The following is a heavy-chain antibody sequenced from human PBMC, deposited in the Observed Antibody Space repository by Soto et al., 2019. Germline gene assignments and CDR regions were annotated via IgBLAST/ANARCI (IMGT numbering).Heavy chain of an antibody. Sequence: GGSLRLSCAASGFTFRSYAMSWVRQAPGKGLEWVAAIIGAGDDTFHADSVKGRLTISRDNSKNTLFLQMNSLRADDSALYYHAKGFLTSSPYYFDCCGQVTLVTV. J-gene: IGHJ4*02. D-gene: IGHD2-21*01. CDR1: GFTFRSYA. CDR2: IIGAGDDT. CDR3: AKGFLTSSPYYFDC. V-gene: IGHV3-23*01.